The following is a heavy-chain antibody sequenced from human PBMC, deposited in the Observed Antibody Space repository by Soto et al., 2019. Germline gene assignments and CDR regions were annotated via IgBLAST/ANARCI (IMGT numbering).Heavy chain of an antibody. CDR3: ARSFLGARPFFYYDGMDV. J-gene: IGHJ6*02. Sequence: QVQLVESGGGVVQPGRSLRLSCAASGFTFSPYGMPWVRQAPGKGLEWVAIIWFDGSNKYYAEPVKGRFTIARDNSKSTLSLEMNSLRGDDTAVYYCARSFLGARPFFYYDGMDVWGQGTSVTVSS. CDR2: IWFDGSNK. CDR1: GFTFSPYG. V-gene: IGHV3-33*01. D-gene: IGHD3-3*02.